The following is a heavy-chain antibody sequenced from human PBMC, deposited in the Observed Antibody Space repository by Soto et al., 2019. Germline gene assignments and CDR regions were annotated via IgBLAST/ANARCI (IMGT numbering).Heavy chain of an antibody. CDR2: ISSSSSYI. J-gene: IGHJ5*02. D-gene: IGHD3-16*01. CDR3: AKVGADPRSNNWFDP. V-gene: IGHV3-21*01. Sequence: EVQLVESGGGLVKPGGSLRLSCAASGFTFSSYSMNWVRQAPGKGLEWVSSISSSSSYIYYADSVKGRFTISRDNAKNSLYLQMNSLRAEDTAVSYCAKVGADPRSNNWFDPWGQGTLVTVSS. CDR1: GFTFSSYS.